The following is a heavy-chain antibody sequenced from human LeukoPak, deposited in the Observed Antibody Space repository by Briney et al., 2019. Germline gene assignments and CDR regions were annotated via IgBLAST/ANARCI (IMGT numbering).Heavy chain of an antibody. CDR2: IYYSGTT. CDR1: GGSISISSDY. J-gene: IGHJ4*02. V-gene: IGHV4-39*01. CDR3: ARRLSTRSYYLDD. D-gene: IGHD2/OR15-2a*01. Sequence: SETLSLTCTVSGGSISISSDYWGWIRQPPGKGLEWIVDIYYSGTTNYNPSLKSRVTMSVDTSKNQFSLKLNSATAADTAVCYCARRLSTRSYYLDDWGQGTLVTVSS.